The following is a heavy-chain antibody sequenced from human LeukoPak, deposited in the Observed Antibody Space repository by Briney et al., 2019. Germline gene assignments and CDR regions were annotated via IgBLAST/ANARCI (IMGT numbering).Heavy chain of an antibody. D-gene: IGHD5-12*01. J-gene: IGHJ4*02. CDR2: IIPIFGTA. V-gene: IGHV1-69*13. CDR1: GGTFSSYA. Sequence: SVKVSCKASGGTFSSYAISWVRQAPGQGLEWMGGIIPIFGTANYAQKFQGRVTITADESTSTAYMELSSLRSEDTAVYYCASNSDYLDLFDYWGQGILVTVSS. CDR3: ASNSDYLDLFDY.